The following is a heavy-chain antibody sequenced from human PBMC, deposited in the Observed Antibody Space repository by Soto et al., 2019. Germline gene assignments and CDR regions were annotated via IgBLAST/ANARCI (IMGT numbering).Heavy chain of an antibody. CDR1: GYTLTELS. V-gene: IGHV1-24*01. D-gene: IGHD6-19*01. Sequence: ASVKVSCKVSGYTLTELSMHWVRQAPGKGLEWMGGFNPEDGETIYAQKFHGRVTMTEDTSTATAYMELSSLRSEDTAVYYCAPHSSGSRTRFDPWGQGTLVTVSS. J-gene: IGHJ5*02. CDR2: FNPEDGET. CDR3: APHSSGSRTRFDP.